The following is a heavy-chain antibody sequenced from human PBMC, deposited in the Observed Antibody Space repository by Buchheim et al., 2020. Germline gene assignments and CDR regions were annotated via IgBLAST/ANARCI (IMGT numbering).Heavy chain of an antibody. J-gene: IGHJ4*02. D-gene: IGHD3-16*01. Sequence: EVQLVESGGGLVKPGGSLRLSCAASGFTFSNAWMSWVRQAPGKGLEWVGRIKSITDGGTTDYAAPVKGRFTISRDDSKNTLYLQMNSLETEDTAVYYCTADPNTYDYVWGSYWDYWGQGTL. CDR1: GFTFSNAW. CDR2: IKSITDGGTT. V-gene: IGHV3-15*01. CDR3: TADPNTYDYVWGSYWDY.